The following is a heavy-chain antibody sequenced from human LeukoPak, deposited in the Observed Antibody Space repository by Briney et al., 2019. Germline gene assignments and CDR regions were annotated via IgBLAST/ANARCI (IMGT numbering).Heavy chain of an antibody. CDR3: ARRRAVAGRGYFDY. CDR1: GGSISSSNW. D-gene: IGHD6-19*01. CDR2: IYHSGST. Sequence: SETLSLTCAVSGGSISSSNWWSWVRQPPRKGLEWSGEIYHSGSTNYTPSLKSRVTISVDKSKNPFSLKLSSVTTADTAVYYCARRRAVAGRGYFDYWGQGTLVTVSS. V-gene: IGHV4-4*02. J-gene: IGHJ4*02.